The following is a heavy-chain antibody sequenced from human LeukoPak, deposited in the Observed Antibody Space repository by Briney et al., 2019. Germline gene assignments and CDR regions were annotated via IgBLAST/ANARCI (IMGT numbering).Heavy chain of an antibody. D-gene: IGHD3-22*01. V-gene: IGHV3-48*03. CDR1: GFTFSTYE. J-gene: IGHJ4*02. CDR2: ISSGGGDI. Sequence: GGSLRLPCAASGFTFSTYEMNWVRQAPGKGLEWVSYISSGGGDIYYADSVKGRFTISRDNGKNSLYLEMNSLRAEDTAVYYCARGGVTMITYWGRGTLVTVSS. CDR3: ARGGVTMITY.